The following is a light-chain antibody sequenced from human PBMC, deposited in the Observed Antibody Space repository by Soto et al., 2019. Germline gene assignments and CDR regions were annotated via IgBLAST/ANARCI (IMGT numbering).Light chain of an antibody. CDR3: QTWGTGIQV. Sequence: QPVLTQSPSASASLGASVKLTCTLSSGHSSYAIAWHQQQPEKGPRYLMKLNSDGSHSKGDGIPDRFSGSSSGAERYLTISSLQSEDEADYHCQTWGTGIQVFGTGTKVTVL. CDR2: LNSDGSH. J-gene: IGLJ1*01. CDR1: SGHSSYA. V-gene: IGLV4-69*01.